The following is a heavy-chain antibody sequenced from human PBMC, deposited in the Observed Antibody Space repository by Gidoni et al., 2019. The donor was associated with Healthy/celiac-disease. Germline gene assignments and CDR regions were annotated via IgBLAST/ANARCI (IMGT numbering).Heavy chain of an antibody. CDR3: ARDPPYSSSWYPFDY. CDR1: GFTFSSYS. CDR2: ISSSSSTI. D-gene: IGHD6-13*01. J-gene: IGHJ4*02. Sequence: EVQLVESGGGLVQPGGSRRLSCAASGFTFSSYSMHWVRQAPGKGLEWVSYISSSSSTIYYADSVKGRFTISRDNAKNSLYLQMNSLRAEDTAVYYCARDPPYSSSWYPFDYWGQGTLVTVSS. V-gene: IGHV3-48*01.